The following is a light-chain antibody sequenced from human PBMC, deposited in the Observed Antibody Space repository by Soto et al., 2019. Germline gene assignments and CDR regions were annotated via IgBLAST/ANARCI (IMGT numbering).Light chain of an antibody. Sequence: AIQLTQSPSSLSASVGDRVTITCRASQVINSFLAWYQQKPGKAPKLLIYAASSLQTGVPSRFSGSGSATDFTLTINSLQPEDFATYYCQQTDSYPSTFGGGTKGDIK. CDR2: AAS. CDR3: QQTDSYPST. CDR1: QVINSF. V-gene: IGKV1-13*02. J-gene: IGKJ4*01.